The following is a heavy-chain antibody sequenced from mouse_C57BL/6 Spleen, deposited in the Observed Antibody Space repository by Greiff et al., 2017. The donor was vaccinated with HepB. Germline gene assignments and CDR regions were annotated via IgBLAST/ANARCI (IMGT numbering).Heavy chain of an antibody. CDR2: IRNKANGYTT. CDR1: GFTFTDYY. J-gene: IGHJ4*01. CDR3: AISGPYP. V-gene: IGHV7-3*01. Sequence: EVQVVESGGGLVQPGGSLSLSCAASGFTFTDYYMSWVRQPPGKALEWLGFIRNKANGYTTEYSASVKGRFTISRDNSQSILYLQMNALRAEDSATYYCAISGPYPWGQGTSVTVSS. D-gene: IGHD2-10*01.